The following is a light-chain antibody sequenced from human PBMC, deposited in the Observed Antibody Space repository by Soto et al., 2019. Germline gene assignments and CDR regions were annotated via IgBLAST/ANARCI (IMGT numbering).Light chain of an antibody. CDR2: GAS. Sequence: EIVMTQSPATLSVSPGERATLSCRASQSVSVNLAWYQQKPGQAPRFLIYGASTRATGIPVRFSGSGSGTEFTLTISSLQSEDFAVYYCQQYHYWPPLTFGGGTKVEIK. CDR3: QQYHYWPPLT. CDR1: QSVSVN. J-gene: IGKJ4*01. V-gene: IGKV3-15*01.